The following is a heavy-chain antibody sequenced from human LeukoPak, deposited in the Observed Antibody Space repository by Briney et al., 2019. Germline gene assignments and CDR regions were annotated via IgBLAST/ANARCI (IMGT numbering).Heavy chain of an antibody. CDR1: GGTFSSYA. V-gene: IGHV1-69*13. CDR2: IIPIFGTA. CDR3: ARSSTHIAARYNWFDP. Sequence: GASVKVSCKASGGTFSSYAISWVRQAPGQGLEWMGGIIPIFGTANYAQKFQGRVTITADESTSTAYMELSSLRSEDTAVYYCARSSTHIAARYNWFDPWGQGTLVTVSS. D-gene: IGHD6-25*01. J-gene: IGHJ5*02.